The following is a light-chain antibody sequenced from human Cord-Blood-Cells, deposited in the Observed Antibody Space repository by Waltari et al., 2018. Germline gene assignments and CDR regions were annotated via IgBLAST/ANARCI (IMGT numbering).Light chain of an antibody. CDR1: SSDVGSYNL. J-gene: IGLJ3*02. CDR3: CSYAGSSTWV. V-gene: IGLV2-23*01. CDR2: EGS. Sequence: QSALTQPASVSGSPGQSITISCTGTSSDVGSYNLVSWYQQHPSKAPKLRIYEGSNRPSGVSNRFSGSRSGNTASLTSSRLQAEDEADYYCCSYAGSSTWVFGGGTKLTVL.